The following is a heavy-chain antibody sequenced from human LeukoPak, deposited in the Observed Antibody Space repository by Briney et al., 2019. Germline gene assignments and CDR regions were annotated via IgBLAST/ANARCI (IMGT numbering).Heavy chain of an antibody. J-gene: IGHJ4*02. D-gene: IGHD6-19*01. V-gene: IGHV3-23*01. CDR3: AKRYAGAGTSYYFDY. Sequence: GGSLRLSCAASGFTFSSYAMSWVRQAPGKGLEWVSTINAGGSTYYADPVKGRFTISRDNSKNTQYLQMNSLRAEDTAVYYCAKRYAGAGTSYYFDYWGQGTLVTVSS. CDR1: GFTFSSYA. CDR2: INAGGST.